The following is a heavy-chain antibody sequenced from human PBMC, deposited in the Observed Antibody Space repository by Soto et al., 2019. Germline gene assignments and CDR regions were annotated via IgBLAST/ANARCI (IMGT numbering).Heavy chain of an antibody. CDR3: ARDPYCSGGSCYSF. CDR2: IYSGGST. D-gene: IGHD2-15*01. J-gene: IGHJ4*02. V-gene: IGHV3-53*04. Sequence: GGSLRLSCAASGFTVSSNYMSWVRQAPGKGLEWVSVIYSGGSTYYADSVKGRFTISRHNSKNTLYLQMNSLRAEDTAVYYCARDPYCSGGSCYSFWGQGTLVTVSS. CDR1: GFTVSSNY.